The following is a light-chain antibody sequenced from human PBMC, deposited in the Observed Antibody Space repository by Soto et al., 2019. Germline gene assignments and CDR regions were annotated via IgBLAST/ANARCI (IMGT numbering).Light chain of an antibody. Sequence: EIVLTQSPGTLSLSPGARDPLSCRASQSVSIHLAWYQQKPGQAPRLLIYDTSTRATGIPARFSGSGSGTEFTLTISSLQSEDFAVYYCQQYSNWPPITFGQGTRRRL. J-gene: IGKJ5*01. CDR1: QSVSIH. CDR3: QQYSNWPPIT. CDR2: DTS. V-gene: IGKV3-15*01.